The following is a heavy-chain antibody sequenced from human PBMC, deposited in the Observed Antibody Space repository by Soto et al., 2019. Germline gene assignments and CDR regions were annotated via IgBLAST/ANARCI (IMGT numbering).Heavy chain of an antibody. CDR1: GFTFSNYA. J-gene: IGHJ4*02. CDR2: ISFDGNNK. Sequence: PGGSLRLSCGASGFTFSNYAMHWVRQAPGKGLEWVGVISFDGNNKYYADSVKGRFTLSRDNSENTVYLQMNSLSAEDTAVYYCSRESFYRDYHYWGQGALVTVSS. V-gene: IGHV3-30-3*01. CDR3: SRESFYRDYHY. D-gene: IGHD4-17*01.